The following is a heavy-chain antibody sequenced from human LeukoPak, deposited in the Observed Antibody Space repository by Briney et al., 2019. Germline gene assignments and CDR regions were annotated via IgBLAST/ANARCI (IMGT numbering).Heavy chain of an antibody. V-gene: IGHV4-34*01. CDR1: GGSFSGYY. CDR2: INHSGST. Sequence: PSETLSLTCAVYGGSFSGYYWSWIRQPPGKGLEWIGEINHSGSTNYNPSLKSRVTISVDTSKNQFSLKLSSVTAADTAVYYCARVVAATDYYYYYMDVWGKGTTVTVSS. CDR3: ARVVAATDYYYYYMDV. J-gene: IGHJ6*03. D-gene: IGHD2-15*01.